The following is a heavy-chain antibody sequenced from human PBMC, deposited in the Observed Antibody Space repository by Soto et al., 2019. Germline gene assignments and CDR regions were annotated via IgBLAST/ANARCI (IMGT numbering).Heavy chain of an antibody. CDR1: GFTFSSYS. D-gene: IGHD4-17*01. J-gene: IGHJ4*02. Sequence: GGSLRLSCAASGFTFSSYSMNWVRQAPGKGLEWVSSISSSSSYIYYADSVKGRFTISRDNAKNSLYLQMNSLRAEDTAVYYCASSQTTVTHYWGQGTLVTVSS. CDR3: ASSQTTVTHY. CDR2: ISSSSSYI. V-gene: IGHV3-21*01.